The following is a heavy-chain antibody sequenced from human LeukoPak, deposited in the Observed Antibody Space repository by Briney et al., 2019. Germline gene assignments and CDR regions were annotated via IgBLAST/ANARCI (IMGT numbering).Heavy chain of an antibody. V-gene: IGHV3-64D*09. J-gene: IGHJ4*02. CDR2: ISSNGGST. CDR3: VKADCSGGSCYFLS. D-gene: IGHD2-15*01. Sequence: GGSLRLSCSASGFTFSSYAMHWGRQAPGKGLEYVSGISSNGGSTDYADSVMGRFTISRDNSKKKLYLQMSSLRAEDTAVYYCVKADCSGGSCYFLSWGQGTPVTVSS. CDR1: GFTFSSYA.